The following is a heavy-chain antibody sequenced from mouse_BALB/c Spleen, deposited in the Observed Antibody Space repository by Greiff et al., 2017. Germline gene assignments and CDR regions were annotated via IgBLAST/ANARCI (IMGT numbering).Heavy chain of an antibody. Sequence: EVHLVESGGGLVKPGGSLKLSCAASGFAFSSYDMSWVRQTPEKRLEWVAYISSGGGSTYYPDTVKGRFTLSRDNAKNTLYLQMSSLQSEDTAMYYCARSYYGSSCFDYWGQGTTLTVSS. V-gene: IGHV5-12-1*01. D-gene: IGHD1-1*01. J-gene: IGHJ2*01. CDR3: ARSYYGSSCFDY. CDR2: ISSGGGST. CDR1: GFAFSSYD.